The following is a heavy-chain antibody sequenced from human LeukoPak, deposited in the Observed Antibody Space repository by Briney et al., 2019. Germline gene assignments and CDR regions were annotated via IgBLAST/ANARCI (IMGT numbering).Heavy chain of an antibody. D-gene: IGHD2-2*01. J-gene: IGHJ4*02. Sequence: GASVKVSCKASEYTFTDYYLHWVRQAPGQGFEWMGWINPVSGGTNYVQKFQGRVTMTRDTSISTAYMKLSRLRSDDTAVYYCARANFLSCSSTSCLFDYWGQGTLVTVSS. CDR3: ARANFLSCSSTSCLFDY. CDR2: INPVSGGT. V-gene: IGHV1-2*02. CDR1: EYTFTDYY.